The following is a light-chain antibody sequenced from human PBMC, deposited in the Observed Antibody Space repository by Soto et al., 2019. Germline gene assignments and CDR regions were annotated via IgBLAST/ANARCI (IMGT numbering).Light chain of an antibody. Sequence: DIQMTQSPSTLSASVGDRVTITCRASQSISSWLAWYQQKPGKAPKLLIYKASSLESGLPSRFSGSGPGTEFTLTISSLQPYDFATYYGQHYNSYSQTFGQGTKLEIK. CDR3: QHYNSYSQT. CDR1: QSISSW. V-gene: IGKV1-5*03. J-gene: IGKJ2*01. CDR2: KAS.